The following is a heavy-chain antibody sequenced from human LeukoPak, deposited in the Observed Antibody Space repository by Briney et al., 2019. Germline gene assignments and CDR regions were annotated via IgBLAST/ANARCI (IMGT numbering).Heavy chain of an antibody. V-gene: IGHV3-7*01. CDR1: GFTFSSYW. D-gene: IGHD6-13*01. J-gene: IGHJ3*02. CDR3: ARDHRYSSSWPDAFDI. CDR2: IKQDGSEK. Sequence: GGSLRLSCAASGFTFSSYWMSWVRQASGKGLEWVANIKQDGSEKYYVDSVKGRFTISRDNAKNSLYLQMNSLRAEDTAVYYCARDHRYSSSWPDAFDIWGQGTMVTVSS.